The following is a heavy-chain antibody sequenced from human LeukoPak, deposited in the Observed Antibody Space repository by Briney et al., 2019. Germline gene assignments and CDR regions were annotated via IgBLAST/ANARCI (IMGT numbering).Heavy chain of an antibody. V-gene: IGHV1-2*05. J-gene: IGHJ4*02. Sequence: ASVKVSCKASGYTFTGYYMSWVRQAPGQGLEWMGRITPNTGGTNYAQKCYGGGTMTTDTSTSTAYMGRSRLRSEATRVCYCARDYGDFSYYFDYWGQGTLVTVFS. CDR2: ITPNTGGT. CDR1: GYTFTGYY. D-gene: IGHD4-17*01. CDR3: ARDYGDFSYYFDY.